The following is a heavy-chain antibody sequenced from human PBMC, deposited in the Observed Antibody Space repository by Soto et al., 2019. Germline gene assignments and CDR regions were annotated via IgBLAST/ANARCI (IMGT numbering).Heavy chain of an antibody. CDR3: ARDSGWLAYY. CDR1: GFTFSSYG. V-gene: IGHV3-23*01. J-gene: IGHJ4*02. Sequence: GGSLRLSCAASGFTFSSYGMSWVRQAPGKGLEWVSGISGGADKTYYVDSVKGRFTISRDNSKNTLYLQMNSLRAEDTAVYYCARDSGWLAYYWGQGTLVTVSS. CDR2: ISGGADKT. D-gene: IGHD6-19*01.